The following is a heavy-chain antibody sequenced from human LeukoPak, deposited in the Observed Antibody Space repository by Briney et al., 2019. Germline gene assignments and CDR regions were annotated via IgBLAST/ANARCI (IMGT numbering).Heavy chain of an antibody. CDR3: AKSMVRGVITRFDY. Sequence: PGGSLRLSCAASGFTFSSYSMNWVRQAPGKGLEGVSAISSSSSYIYYADSVKGRFTISRDNAKNSLYLQMNSLRAEDTAVYYCAKSMVRGVITRFDYWGQGTLVTVSS. CDR2: ISSSSSYI. J-gene: IGHJ4*02. V-gene: IGHV3-21*01. D-gene: IGHD3-10*01. CDR1: GFTFSSYS.